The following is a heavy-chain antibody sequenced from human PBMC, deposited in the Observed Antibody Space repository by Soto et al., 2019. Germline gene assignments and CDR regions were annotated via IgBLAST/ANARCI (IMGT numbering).Heavy chain of an antibody. D-gene: IGHD6-19*01. V-gene: IGHV1-69*01. Sequence: QVQLVQSGAEVKKPGSSVKVSCKASGGTFSSYAISWVRQAPGQGLEWMGGISPIFGTANYAQKFQGRVTITADESMSTAYMELSSLRSEDTAVYYCASVPPRPGIAVAGTLFDYWGQGTLVTVSS. CDR1: GGTFSSYA. CDR2: ISPIFGTA. CDR3: ASVPPRPGIAVAGTLFDY. J-gene: IGHJ4*02.